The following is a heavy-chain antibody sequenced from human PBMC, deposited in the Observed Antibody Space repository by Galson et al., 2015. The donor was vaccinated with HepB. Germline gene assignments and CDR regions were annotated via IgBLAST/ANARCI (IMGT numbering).Heavy chain of an antibody. CDR3: AKGGRGSYSKFGDAFDI. J-gene: IGHJ3*02. CDR1: GFTFSSYA. Sequence: SLRLSCAASGFTFSSYAMSWVRQAPGKGLEWVSAISGSGGSTYYADSVKGRFTISRDNSKNTLYLQMNSLRAEDTAVYYCAKGGRGSYSKFGDAFDIWGQGTMVTVSS. D-gene: IGHD1-26*01. V-gene: IGHV3-23*01. CDR2: ISGSGGST.